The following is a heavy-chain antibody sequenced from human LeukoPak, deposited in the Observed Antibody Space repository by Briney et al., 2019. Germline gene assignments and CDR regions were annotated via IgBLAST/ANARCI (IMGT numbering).Heavy chain of an antibody. V-gene: IGHV3-23*01. Sequence: GGSLRLSCAASGFTFSSYAMSWVRQAPGKGLEWVSAISGSGGSTYYADSVKGRFTISRDNARNTAYLQMNSLRAEDTALYYCASVRLGHWGEGTLVTVSS. J-gene: IGHJ4*02. D-gene: IGHD3-9*01. CDR3: ASVRLGH. CDR2: ISGSGGST. CDR1: GFTFSSYA.